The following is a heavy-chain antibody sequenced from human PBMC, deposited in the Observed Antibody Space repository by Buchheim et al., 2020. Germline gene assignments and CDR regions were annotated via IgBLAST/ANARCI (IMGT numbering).Heavy chain of an antibody. CDR3: ARNGYNYFEY. CDR2: IDWEDDK. D-gene: IGHD5-24*01. CDR1: GLSLSTSGMR. V-gene: IGHV2-70*04. J-gene: IGHJ4*02. Sequence: QVTLKESGPALVKPTQTLTLTCTFSGLSLSTSGMRVSWIRQPPGKALEWLGRIDWEDDKLYSTSQKTSLTISKDTSKNQVVLTMTNMDSADTATYYCARNGYNYFEYWGQGTL.